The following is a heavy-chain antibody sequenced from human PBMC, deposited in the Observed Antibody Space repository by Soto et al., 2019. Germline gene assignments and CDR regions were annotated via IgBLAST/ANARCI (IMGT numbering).Heavy chain of an antibody. CDR2: IYYSGST. Sequence: PSETPSLTFTVPDGSISSGGYYWSWIRQHPGKGLEWIGYIYYSGSTYYNPSLKSRVTISVDTSKNQFSLKLTSVTAADTAVYYCARSVFPWGQGTLVTVSS. J-gene: IGHJ5*02. V-gene: IGHV4-31*03. CDR1: DGSISSGGYY. CDR3: ARSVFP.